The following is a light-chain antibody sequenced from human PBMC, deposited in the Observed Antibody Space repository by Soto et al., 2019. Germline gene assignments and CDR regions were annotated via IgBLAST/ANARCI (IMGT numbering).Light chain of an antibody. J-gene: IGKJ5*01. CDR3: QQYGTCPIT. CDR1: QAVSSY. CDR2: GAS. V-gene: IGKV3-20*01. Sequence: ENVLPQSPGTLPLSPGERATLSCRASQAVSSYLTWYQQRPGQAPRLRIYGASKMATGIPHRFSGSGSVTDFTLTISRLEAEDLALYYCQQYGTCPITFGKVTRLDIK.